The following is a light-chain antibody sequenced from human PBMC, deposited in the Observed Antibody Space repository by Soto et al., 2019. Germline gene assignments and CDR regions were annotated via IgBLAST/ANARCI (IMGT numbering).Light chain of an antibody. CDR2: DAS. J-gene: IGKJ4*01. CDR1: QGISSY. CDR3: QQVNVYPST. V-gene: IGKV1-9*01. Sequence: IQLTQSPSSLSASVGDRVTNTCRASQGISSYLGWYQQKPGKAPNLLIYDASTLHSGVPSRFSGGGSGTDFTLTISSLQPEDFATYYCQQVNVYPSTFGGGTKVEIK.